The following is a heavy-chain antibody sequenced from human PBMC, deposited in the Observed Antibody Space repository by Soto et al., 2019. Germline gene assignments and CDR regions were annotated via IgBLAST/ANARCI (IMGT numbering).Heavy chain of an antibody. CDR2: IYPGDSET. Sequence: GESLKISCKGSGYNFTNYWIGWVRQMPGKGLEWMGIIYPGDSETKYSPSFQGQVTISADKSIGAAYLQWRSLKASDTAMYYCARQEGATVLFYYGMDVWGQGPTVTVS. J-gene: IGHJ6*02. V-gene: IGHV5-51*01. CDR1: GYNFTNYW. CDR3: ARQEGATVLFYYGMDV. D-gene: IGHD1-26*01.